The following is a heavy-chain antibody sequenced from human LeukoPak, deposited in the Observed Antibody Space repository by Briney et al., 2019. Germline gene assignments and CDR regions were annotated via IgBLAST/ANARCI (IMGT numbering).Heavy chain of an antibody. CDR1: GGSFSDYY. J-gene: IGHJ5*02. Sequence: PSETLSLTCAVYGGSFSDYYWSWIRQPPGKGLEWIGEINHSGSTNYNPSLKSRVTISVDTSKNQFSLKLTTVTAADTAVYYCARGGKWFDPWGREPWSSSPQ. CDR3: ARGGKWFDP. CDR2: INHSGST. V-gene: IGHV4-34*01.